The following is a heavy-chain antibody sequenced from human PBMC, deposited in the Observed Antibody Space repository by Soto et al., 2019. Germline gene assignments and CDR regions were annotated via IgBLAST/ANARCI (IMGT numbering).Heavy chain of an antibody. V-gene: IGHV3-23*01. CDR2: ISGSGGST. CDR3: AKSPNSGSYRTGYFDY. Sequence: EVQLLESGGGLVQPGGSLRLSCAASGFTFSSYAMSWVRQAPGKGLEWVSAISGSGGSTYYADSVKGRFTISRDNSKNTLYLQMNSLRAEDTAVYYCAKSPNSGSYRTGYFDYWGQGTLVTVSS. J-gene: IGHJ4*02. CDR1: GFTFSSYA. D-gene: IGHD1-26*01.